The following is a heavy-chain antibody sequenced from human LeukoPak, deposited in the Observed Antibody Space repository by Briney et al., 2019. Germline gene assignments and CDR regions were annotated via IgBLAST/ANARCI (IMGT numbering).Heavy chain of an antibody. J-gene: IGHJ4*02. CDR1: GFTFSSYS. CDR3: ATIAVAGTTNDY. Sequence: PGGSLRLPCAASGFTFSSYSMNWVRQAPGKGLEWVSSISSSSSYIYYADSVKGRFTISRDNAKNSLYLQMNSLRAEDTAVYYCATIAVAGTTNDYWGQGTLVTVSS. D-gene: IGHD6-19*01. CDR2: ISSSSSYI. V-gene: IGHV3-21*01.